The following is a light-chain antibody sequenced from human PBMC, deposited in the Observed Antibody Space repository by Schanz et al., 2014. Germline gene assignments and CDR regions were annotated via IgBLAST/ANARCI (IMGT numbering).Light chain of an antibody. CDR2: DAS. V-gene: IGKV3D-15*01. J-gene: IGKJ4*01. Sequence: EIVLTQSPATLSVSPGEGATLTCRASESVSGYLAWYQQKPGQAPRLLIHDASNRATGIPARFTGSGSGTQFTLTISSLQSEDFAVYYCQQYTISPSTFGGGTKVEIK. CDR3: QQYTISPST. CDR1: ESVSGY.